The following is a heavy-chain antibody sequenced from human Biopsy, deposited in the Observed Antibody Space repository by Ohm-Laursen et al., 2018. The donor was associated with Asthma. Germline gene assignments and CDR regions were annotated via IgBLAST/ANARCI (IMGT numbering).Heavy chain of an antibody. Sequence: SLRLSCTASGFTFRSYAMHWVRQAPGKGLEWVAGIFFDGSNKYYADSVKGRSTISRDNSKDTLYLQVNSLRGDDTAVYYCARDVMEWYLPAFDFWGQGTLVTVSS. CDR2: IFFDGSNK. J-gene: IGHJ4*02. CDR1: GFTFRSYA. D-gene: IGHD3-3*01. V-gene: IGHV3-30-3*01. CDR3: ARDVMEWYLPAFDF.